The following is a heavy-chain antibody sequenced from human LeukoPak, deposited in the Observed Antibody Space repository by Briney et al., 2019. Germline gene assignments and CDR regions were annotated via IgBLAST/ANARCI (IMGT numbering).Heavy chain of an antibody. Sequence: GGSLRLSCAASGFAFSNYWLHWVRQAPGRGLVWVARINTHGSSTNYADSVKGRFTISRDNAKNTLYLQMTSLSAEDTAVYYALAGYYYYYMDVWGKGTTVTVSS. CDR1: GFAFSNYW. J-gene: IGHJ6*03. D-gene: IGHD6-13*01. CDR3: LAGYYYYYMDV. V-gene: IGHV3-74*01. CDR2: INTHGSST.